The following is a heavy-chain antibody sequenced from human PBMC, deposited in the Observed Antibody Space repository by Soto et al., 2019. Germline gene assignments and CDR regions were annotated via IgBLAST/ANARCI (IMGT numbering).Heavy chain of an antibody. CDR1: GYTFTTYW. Sequence: GESLKISCQGSGYTFTTYWIAWVRQMPGKGLEWMGIIYPGDSDTRYSPSFQGQVTISADKSISTAFLQWSSLKAWDTAIYYCARLDLGTFHYWGQGTLVTVS. V-gene: IGHV5-51*01. CDR3: ARLDLGTFHY. CDR2: IYPGDSDT. J-gene: IGHJ4*02.